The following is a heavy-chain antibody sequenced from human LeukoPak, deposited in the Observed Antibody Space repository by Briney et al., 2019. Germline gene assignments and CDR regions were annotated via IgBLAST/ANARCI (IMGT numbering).Heavy chain of an antibody. D-gene: IGHD3-22*01. J-gene: IGHJ4*02. Sequence: GGSLRLSCAASGFTFSSYGMHWVRQAPGKGLEWVAVIWYDGSNKYYADSVKGRFTISRDNSKNTLYLQMNSLRAEDTAVYYCAKGVYDSSGYYYTLGYWGQGTLVTVSS. CDR1: GFTFSSYG. CDR3: AKGVYDSSGYYYTLGY. CDR2: IWYDGSNK. V-gene: IGHV3-33*03.